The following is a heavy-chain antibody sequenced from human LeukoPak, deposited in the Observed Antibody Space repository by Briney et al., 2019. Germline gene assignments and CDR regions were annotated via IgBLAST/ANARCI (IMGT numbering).Heavy chain of an antibody. J-gene: IGHJ6*03. Sequence: SETLSLTCTGPGGSISSYYWSRIRQPPGKGLEWIGSIYSSGSNNYNPSIKSRVNISGDTSKKQFSLKLSSVTAADTAVYYCARAPRNPRYCSSTSCYHGGYYYYYYMDVWGKGTTVTVSS. CDR3: ARAPRNPRYCSSTSCYHGGYYYYYYMDV. D-gene: IGHD2-2*01. CDR1: GGSISSYY. V-gene: IGHV4-59*01. CDR2: IYSSGSN.